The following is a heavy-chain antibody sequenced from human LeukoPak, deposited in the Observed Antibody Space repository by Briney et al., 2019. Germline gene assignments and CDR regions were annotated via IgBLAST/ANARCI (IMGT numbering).Heavy chain of an antibody. J-gene: IGHJ5*02. V-gene: IGHV3-23*01. CDR1: GFTFSSYA. CDR2: ISGSGGST. CDR3: ARLRIAAAGWFDP. Sequence: GGSLRLSCAASGFTFSSYAMSLVRQAPGKGLEWVLAISGSGGSTYYADSVKGRFTISRDNSKNTLYLQMNSLRAEDTAVYYCARLRIAAAGWFDPWGQGTLVTVSS. D-gene: IGHD6-13*01.